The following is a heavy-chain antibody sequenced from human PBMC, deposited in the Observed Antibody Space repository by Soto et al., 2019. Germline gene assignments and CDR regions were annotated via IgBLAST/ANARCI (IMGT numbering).Heavy chain of an antibody. J-gene: IGHJ5*02. CDR1: GASIRSTDYY. Sequence: LSLTCTVSGASIRSTDYYWSRIRQAPGKGLEWIGYVYYTGSTYYNPSLMSRLTISVDTSKNQFSLKLTSVTAAETAVYYCVRTAREGAVAPHWFDRWGQGTQVTVSS. CDR2: VYYTGST. V-gene: IGHV4-30-4*01. D-gene: IGHD2-21*02. CDR3: VRTAREGAVAPHWFDR.